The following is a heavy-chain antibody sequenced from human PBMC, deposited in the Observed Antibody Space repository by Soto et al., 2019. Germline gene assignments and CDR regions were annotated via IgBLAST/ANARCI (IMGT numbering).Heavy chain of an antibody. CDR1: GFIFKNYA. CDR3: TKSSGGSSSVGMDY. Sequence: GGSLRLSCAGSGFIFKNYALNWVRQAPGKGLEWVASITRDGYNKYYADSVKGRFTISRDNSRDTLSLQMTALTIEDSSVYYCTKSSGGSSSVGMDYWGQGTRVTVSS. D-gene: IGHD6-6*01. V-gene: IGHV3-30*04. J-gene: IGHJ4*02. CDR2: ITRDGYNK.